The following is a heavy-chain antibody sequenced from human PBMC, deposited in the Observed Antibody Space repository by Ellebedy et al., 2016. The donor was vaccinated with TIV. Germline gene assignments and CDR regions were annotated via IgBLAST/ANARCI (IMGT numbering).Heavy chain of an antibody. Sequence: AASVKVSCKASGYTFTNYAMNWVRQAPGQRLEWMGRINTNTGNPTYAQGFTGRFVFSLDTSVSAAYLEITSLEADDTAVYYCARDLSLETGGVGEYWGQGTLVTVSS. D-gene: IGHD3-3*01. CDR3: ARDLSLETGGVGEY. CDR1: GYTFTNYA. V-gene: IGHV7-4-1*02. CDR2: INTNTGNP. J-gene: IGHJ4*02.